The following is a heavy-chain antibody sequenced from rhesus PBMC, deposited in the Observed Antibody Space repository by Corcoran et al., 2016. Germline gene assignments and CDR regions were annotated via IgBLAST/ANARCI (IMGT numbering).Heavy chain of an antibody. Sequence: EVQLVESGGGLVQPGGSLRLSCAAPGFTSGNSDLIWIRQAPGKGLEWVSYISSGGSIYSSDSVKGRFNISRDNAKNTLYLQMSSLRVEDTAVYYCAKTEREAFDFWGQGLRVTVSS. D-gene: IGHD1-44*02. CDR2: ISSGGSI. J-gene: IGHJ3*01. CDR1: GFTSGNSD. V-gene: IGHV3S43*01. CDR3: AKTEREAFDF.